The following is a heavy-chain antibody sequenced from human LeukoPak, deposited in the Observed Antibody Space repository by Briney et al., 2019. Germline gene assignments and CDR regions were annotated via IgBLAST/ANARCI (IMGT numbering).Heavy chain of an antibody. CDR1: GFSVSSNY. CDR2: IDSGGSE. D-gene: IGHD3-22*01. V-gene: IGHV3-66*01. Sequence: GGSLRLSCAASGFSVSSNYMSWVRQAPGKGLEWVSVIDSGGSEYYADSVKGRFTISRDNFKNRLYLQMNSLRAEDTAVYYCARDMAGDYYDSGSYGYFDCWGQGTLVTVSS. J-gene: IGHJ4*02. CDR3: ARDMAGDYYDSGSYGYFDC.